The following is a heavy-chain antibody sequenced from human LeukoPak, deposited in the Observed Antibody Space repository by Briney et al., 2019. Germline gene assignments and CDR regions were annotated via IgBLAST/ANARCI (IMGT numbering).Heavy chain of an antibody. CDR1: GGSISSYY. CDR2: IYYSGST. CDR3: ARRREVAAFDY. Sequence: PSETLSLTCTVSGGSISSYYWSWIRQPPGKGLEWIGYIYYSGSTNYNPSLKSRVTISVDTSKNQFSLKLSSVTAADTAVYYCARRREVAAFDYWGQGTLVTVSS. V-gene: IGHV4-59*08. J-gene: IGHJ4*02. D-gene: IGHD6-13*01.